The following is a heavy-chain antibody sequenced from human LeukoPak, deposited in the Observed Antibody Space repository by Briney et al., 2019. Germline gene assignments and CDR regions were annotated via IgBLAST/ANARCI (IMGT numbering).Heavy chain of an antibody. CDR2: ISTGDNSV. Sequence: PGGSLRLSCAVSGFTFSDFYMSWIRQSPGKGLEWISYISTGDNSVYYADSVKGRFTISRDNAKNSLYLQMNSLRAEDTAVYYCARDQGGVGYWGQGTLVTVSS. CDR3: ARDQGGVGY. V-gene: IGHV3-11*04. J-gene: IGHJ4*02. CDR1: GFTFSDFY. D-gene: IGHD3-16*01.